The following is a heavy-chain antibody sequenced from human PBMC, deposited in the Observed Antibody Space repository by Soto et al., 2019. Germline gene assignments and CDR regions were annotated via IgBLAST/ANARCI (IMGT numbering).Heavy chain of an antibody. V-gene: IGHV3-53*01. CDR2: IYSGGST. J-gene: IGHJ3*01. Sequence: EVQLVESGGGLIQPGGSLRLSCAASGFTFSSNDMNWVRQAPGKGLEWVSLIYSGGSTYYADSVKGRFTISRDNSKNTLYLQMSSLRAEDTAVYYCATSLLLPGAPWGQGTTVSVSS. CDR1: GFTFSSND. D-gene: IGHD3-22*01. CDR3: ATSLLLPGAP.